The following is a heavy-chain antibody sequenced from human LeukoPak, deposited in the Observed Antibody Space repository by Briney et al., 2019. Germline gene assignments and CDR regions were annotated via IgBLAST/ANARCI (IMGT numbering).Heavy chain of an antibody. CDR2: ISYDGSNK. CDR3: ARGAYSGYDLHFDY. J-gene: IGHJ4*02. V-gene: IGHV3-30*04. Sequence: PGGSLRLSCAASGFTFSSYAMHWVRQAPGKGLEWVAVISYDGSNKYYADSVKGRFTISRDNSKNTLYLQMNSLRAEDTAVYYCARGAYSGYDLHFDYWGQGTLVTVSS. CDR1: GFTFSSYA. D-gene: IGHD5-12*01.